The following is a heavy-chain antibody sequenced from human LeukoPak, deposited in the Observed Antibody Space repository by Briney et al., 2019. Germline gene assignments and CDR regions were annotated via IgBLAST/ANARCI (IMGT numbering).Heavy chain of an antibody. CDR3: ARSLSTQPDDAFDI. D-gene: IGHD1-14*01. CDR1: SCTFTNFG. Sequence: GASAKVSCKASSCTFTNFGISWVRQAPGQGLEWMGWISTYNGYTHYAQKLQGRVTMTTDTSTSTAYMELRSLRSDDTAVYYCARSLSTQPDDAFDIWGQGTMVTVSS. V-gene: IGHV1-18*01. J-gene: IGHJ3*02. CDR2: ISTYNGYT.